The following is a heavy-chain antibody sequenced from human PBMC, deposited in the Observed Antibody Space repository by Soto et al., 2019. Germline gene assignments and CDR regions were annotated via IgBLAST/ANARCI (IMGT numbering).Heavy chain of an antibody. CDR3: ARVDSSSWAGLYYYYYGMDV. V-gene: IGHV1-18*01. J-gene: IGHJ6*02. CDR1: GGTFSSYA. Sequence: ASVKVSCKASGGTFSSYAISWARQAPGQGLEWMGWISAYNGNTNYAQKLQGRVTMTTDTSTRTAYMELRSLRSDDTAVYYCARVDSSSWAGLYYYYYGMDVWGQGTTVTVSS. D-gene: IGHD6-13*01. CDR2: ISAYNGNT.